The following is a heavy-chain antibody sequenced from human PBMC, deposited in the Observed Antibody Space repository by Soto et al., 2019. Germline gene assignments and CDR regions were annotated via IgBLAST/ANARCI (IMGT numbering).Heavy chain of an antibody. CDR2: INHSGST. CDR1: GGSFSGYY. Sequence: SETLSLTCAVYGGSFSGYYWSWIRQPPGKGLEWIGEINHSGSTNYNPSLKSRVTISVDTSKNQFSLKLSSVTAADTAVYYCARGWQWLVRGVWFDHWGQGTLVTVPQ. V-gene: IGHV4-34*01. J-gene: IGHJ5*02. CDR3: ARGWQWLVRGVWFDH. D-gene: IGHD6-19*01.